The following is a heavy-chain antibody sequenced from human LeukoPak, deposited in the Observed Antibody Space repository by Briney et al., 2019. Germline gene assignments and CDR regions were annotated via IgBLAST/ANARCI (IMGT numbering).Heavy chain of an antibody. CDR2: IWYDGSNK. V-gene: IGHV3-33*01. D-gene: IGHD2-2*01. J-gene: IGHJ4*02. CDR1: GFTFNSYG. Sequence: GGSLRLSCAASGFTFNSYGMHWVRQAPGKGLEWVAVIWYDGSNKYYADSVKGRFTISRDNSKNTLYLQMNSLRAEDTAVYYCARDPDIVVVPAAYRGLSGGFDYWGQGTLVTASS. CDR3: ARDPDIVVVPAAYRGLSGGFDY.